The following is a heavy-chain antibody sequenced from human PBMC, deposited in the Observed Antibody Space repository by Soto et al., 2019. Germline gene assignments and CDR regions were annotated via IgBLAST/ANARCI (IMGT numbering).Heavy chain of an antibody. D-gene: IGHD4-4*01. J-gene: IGHJ5*02. Sequence: ASVKVSCKASGGTFSSYAISWVRQAPGQGLEWMGGIIPIFGTANYAQKFQGRVTITADKSTSTAYMELSSLRSEDTAVYYCARGVRMTTAKTWFDPWGQGTLVTVSS. CDR2: IIPIFGTA. CDR3: ARGVRMTTAKTWFDP. V-gene: IGHV1-69*06. CDR1: GGTFSSYA.